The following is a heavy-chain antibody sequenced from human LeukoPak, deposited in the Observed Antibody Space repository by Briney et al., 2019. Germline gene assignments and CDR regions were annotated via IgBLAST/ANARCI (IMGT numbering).Heavy chain of an antibody. Sequence: GGSLRLSCAASGFTFSSYSMNWVRQAPGKGLEWVSSISSSSSYIYYADSVKGRFTISRDNAKNSLYLQMNSLRAEDTAVYYCARDKSDPGSVPATPDYFDYWGQGTLVTVSS. J-gene: IGHJ4*02. CDR3: ARDKSDPGSVPATPDYFDY. CDR1: GFTFSSYS. D-gene: IGHD2-15*01. V-gene: IGHV3-21*01. CDR2: ISSSSSYI.